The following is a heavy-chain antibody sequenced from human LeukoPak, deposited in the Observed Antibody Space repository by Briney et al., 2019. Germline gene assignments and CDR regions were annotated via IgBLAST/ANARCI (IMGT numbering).Heavy chain of an antibody. Sequence: GGSLRLSCAASGFTFSSYEMNWVRQAPGKGLEWVSYISSSSSTIYYADSVKGRFTISRDNAKNSLYLQMNSLRAEDTAVYYCAREGSRSVIDYWGQGTLVTVSS. CDR3: AREGSRSVIDY. CDR1: GFTFSSYE. CDR2: ISSSSSTI. D-gene: IGHD2-15*01. J-gene: IGHJ4*02. V-gene: IGHV3-48*01.